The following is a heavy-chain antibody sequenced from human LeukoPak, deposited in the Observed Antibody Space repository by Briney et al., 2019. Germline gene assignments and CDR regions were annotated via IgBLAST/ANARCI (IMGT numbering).Heavy chain of an antibody. CDR2: INRSGST. V-gene: IGHV4-34*01. CDR3: ARGIVGPTYFDY. D-gene: IGHD1-26*01. CDR1: SGSFSGYF. Sequence: SSETLSLTCVVYSGSFSGYFWSWIRQPPGKGLEWIGEINRSGSTNYNPSLKSRVTISVDTSKKQFSLKLSSVTAADTAVYYCARGIVGPTYFDYWGQGTLVTVSS. J-gene: IGHJ4*02.